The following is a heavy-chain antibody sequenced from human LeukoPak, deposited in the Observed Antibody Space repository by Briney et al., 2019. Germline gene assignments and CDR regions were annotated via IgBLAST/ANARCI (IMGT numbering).Heavy chain of an antibody. CDR2: INHSGST. CDR1: AGSFSGSY. CDR3: ARVGVRGVIKVFDY. Sequence: SETLSLTCAVYAGSFSGSYWSWIRRPPGKGRVGIGEINHSGSTNYNPSLKSRVTISVDTSKNQFSLKLSSVTAADTAVYYCARVGVRGVIKVFDYWGQGTLVAVSS. D-gene: IGHD3-10*01. J-gene: IGHJ4*02. V-gene: IGHV4-34*01.